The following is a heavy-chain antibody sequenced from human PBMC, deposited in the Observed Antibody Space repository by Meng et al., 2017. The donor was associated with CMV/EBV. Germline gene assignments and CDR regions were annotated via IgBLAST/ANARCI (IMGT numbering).Heavy chain of an antibody. V-gene: IGHV3-7*01. D-gene: IGHD2-2*02. CDR1: GFSSSSYC. CDR3: ARSDCSSTSCYNYYYYGMDV. CDR2: IKQVGSEK. J-gene: IGHJ6*02. Sequence: AGSLTLSCAVSGFSSSSYCMSWVRQAPGKGLEWVANIKQVGSEKYYVDSVKGRFTISRDNAKNSLYLQMNSLRAEDTAVYYCARSDCSSTSCYNYYYYGMDVWGQGTTVTVSS.